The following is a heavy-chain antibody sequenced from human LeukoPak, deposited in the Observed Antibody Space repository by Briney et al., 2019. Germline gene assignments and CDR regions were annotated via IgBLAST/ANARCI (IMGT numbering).Heavy chain of an antibody. CDR3: AHKGRGSGSYNM. J-gene: IGHJ4*02. D-gene: IGHD3-10*01. CDR1: GGPISTYYW. V-gene: IGHV2-5*01. Sequence: TLSLTCTVSGGPISTYYWNWIRQPPGKALEWLAVTYWNKDKSYSPSLKSRLTITKDTSKNQVVLIMTNMDPVDTATYYCAHKGRGSGSYNMWGQGTLVTVSS. CDR2: TYWNKDK.